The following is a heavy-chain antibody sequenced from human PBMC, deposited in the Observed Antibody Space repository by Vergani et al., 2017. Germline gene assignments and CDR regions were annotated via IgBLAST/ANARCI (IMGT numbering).Heavy chain of an antibody. V-gene: IGHV2-26*01. J-gene: IGHJ4*02. CDR3: ARIQYYYDSSGYVDRYYFDY. CDR1: GFSLSNARMG. D-gene: IGHD3-22*01. CDR2: IFSNDEK. Sequence: QVTLKESGPVLVKPTETLTLTCTVSGFSLSNARMGVSWIRQPPGKALEWLAHIFSNDEKSYSTSLKSRLTISKDTSKSQVVLTMTNMDPVVTATYYCARIQYYYDSSGYVDRYYFDYWGQGTLVTVSS.